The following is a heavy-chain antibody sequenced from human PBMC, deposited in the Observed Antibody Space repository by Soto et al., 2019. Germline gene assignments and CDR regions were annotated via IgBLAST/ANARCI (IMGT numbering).Heavy chain of an antibody. CDR2: IYYSGST. J-gene: IGHJ5*02. CDR1: CGSIISGGYY. D-gene: IGHD3-22*01. Sequence: SETLSLTCTFSCGSIISGGYYWSWIRQHPGKGLEWIGYIYYSGSTYYNPSLKSRVTISVDTSKNQFSLKLSSVTAADTAVYYCARDTPHYYDSSGYFDWLDPWGQGTLVTVSS. V-gene: IGHV4-31*03. CDR3: ARDTPHYYDSSGYFDWLDP.